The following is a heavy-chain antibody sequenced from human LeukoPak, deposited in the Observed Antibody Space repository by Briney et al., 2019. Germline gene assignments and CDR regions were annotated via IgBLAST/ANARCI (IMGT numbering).Heavy chain of an antibody. CDR3: AKEGTLYYSDRIPY. D-gene: IGHD3-22*01. Sequence: TGGSLRLSCAASGFTFSSYAMSWVRQAPGKGLEWVSSISGSGGSTYYADSVRGRFTISRDNSKNTLYLQMNSLRAEDTAVYYCAKEGTLYYSDRIPYWGQGTLVTVSS. CDR2: ISGSGGST. J-gene: IGHJ4*02. CDR1: GFTFSSYA. V-gene: IGHV3-23*01.